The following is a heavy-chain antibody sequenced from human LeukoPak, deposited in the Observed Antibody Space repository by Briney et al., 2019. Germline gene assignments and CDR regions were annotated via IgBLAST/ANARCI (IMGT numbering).Heavy chain of an antibody. CDR2: IDTGGTT. Sequence: PGGSLRLSCAASGFTVSSNYISWVRQAPGKGLEWVSVIDTGGTTYYADSVNGRFSISRDNSKNTLYLQMNRLRAEDTAVDYCARGTPPTSGYYYMDVWGKGTTVTISS. CDR1: GFTVSSNY. CDR3: ARGTPPTSGYYYMDV. V-gene: IGHV3-53*01. D-gene: IGHD6-19*01. J-gene: IGHJ6*03.